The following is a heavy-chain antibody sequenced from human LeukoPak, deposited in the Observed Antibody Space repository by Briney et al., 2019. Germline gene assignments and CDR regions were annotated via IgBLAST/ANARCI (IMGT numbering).Heavy chain of an antibody. D-gene: IGHD3-3*01. Sequence: GTSVKVSCKASGFTLRTSAVQWVRQARGQLLEWIGWIVAGSGNTNYAEKFQGRVSITRDTSTSTASMELSSLRSEDTAVYYCAGTYDFWSGYSSWGQGTLVTVSS. CDR1: GFTLRTSA. CDR2: IVAGSGNT. CDR3: AGTYDFWSGYSS. J-gene: IGHJ4*02. V-gene: IGHV1-58*01.